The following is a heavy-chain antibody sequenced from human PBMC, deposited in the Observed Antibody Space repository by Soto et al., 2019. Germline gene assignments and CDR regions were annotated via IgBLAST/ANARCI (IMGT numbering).Heavy chain of an antibody. V-gene: IGHV1-8*01. CDR2: MNAKSGDT. CDR3: ARGNPFNYAGFDV. Sequence: QAHLEQSGAELKRPGASVKVSCKASGYAFSDFDINWLRQASGQGPEWMGWMNAKSGDTSFPQRFRGKFNMTWDTSLSTAYMEVGSLTSDDTAIYYCARGNPFNYAGFDVWGQGTTVAVSS. D-gene: IGHD3-16*01. J-gene: IGHJ6*02. CDR1: GYAFSDFD.